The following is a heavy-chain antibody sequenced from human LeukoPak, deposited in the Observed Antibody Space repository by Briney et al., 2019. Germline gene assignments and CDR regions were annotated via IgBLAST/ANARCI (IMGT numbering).Heavy chain of an antibody. V-gene: IGHV3-48*03. CDR2: IGGSGSTI. CDR1: GFTFSSYE. CDR3: ARGTDAFDI. J-gene: IGHJ3*02. Sequence: GGSLRLSCAASGFTFSSYEINWVRQAPGKGLEWVSYIGGSGSTIYYADSVKGRSTISRDNAKNSLYLQMNTLRGEDTGVYYCARGTDAFDIWGQGTMVTVSS.